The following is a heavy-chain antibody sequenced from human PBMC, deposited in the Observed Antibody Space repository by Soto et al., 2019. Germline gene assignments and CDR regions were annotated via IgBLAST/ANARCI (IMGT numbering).Heavy chain of an antibody. J-gene: IGHJ6*03. V-gene: IGHV1-46*03. CDR2: INPSGGST. CDR1: GYTFTSYY. CDR3: VRVREYSGYDSYYYYMDV. D-gene: IGHD5-12*01. Sequence: ASVKVSCKASGYTFTSYYMHWVRQAPGQGLEWMGIINPSGGSTSYAQKFQGRVTMTRDTSTSTVYMELSSLRSEDTAVFYFVRVREYSGYDSYYYYMDVWGKGTTVTVSS.